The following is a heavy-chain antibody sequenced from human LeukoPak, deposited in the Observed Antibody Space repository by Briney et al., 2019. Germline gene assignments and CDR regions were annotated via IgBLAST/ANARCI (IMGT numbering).Heavy chain of an antibody. CDR1: GFTVSGNY. Sequence: GGSLRVSCAASGFTVSGNYMSWVRQAPGKGLEWLSVIHRGGNTYYADSVKGRFTISRDSSKNTVFLQMDSLRAEDTAVYYCARDPGYGLGVDYGDYWGQGTLVTVSS. J-gene: IGHJ4*02. CDR3: ARDPGYGLGVDYGDY. CDR2: IHRGGNT. V-gene: IGHV3-66*01. D-gene: IGHD3-10*01.